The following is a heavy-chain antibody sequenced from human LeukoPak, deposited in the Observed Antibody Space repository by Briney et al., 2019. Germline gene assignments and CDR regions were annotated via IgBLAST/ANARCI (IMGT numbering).Heavy chain of an antibody. Sequence: ASVKVSCKTSGYTFTSYGISWVRQAPGQRLEWMGWINAGNGHTRYSQRFQGRVTITRDTSATTAYMEVTSLRSEDTAVYYCARGIWTRTVSSYYLDYWGQGTLVTVSS. CDR2: INAGNGHT. D-gene: IGHD3/OR15-3a*01. CDR1: GYTFTSYG. J-gene: IGHJ4*02. CDR3: ARGIWTRTVSSYYLDY. V-gene: IGHV1-3*01.